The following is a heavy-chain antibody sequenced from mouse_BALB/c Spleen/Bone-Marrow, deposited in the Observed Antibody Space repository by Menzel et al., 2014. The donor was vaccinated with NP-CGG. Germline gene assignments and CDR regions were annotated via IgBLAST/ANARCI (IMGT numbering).Heavy chain of an antibody. V-gene: IGHV1-14*01. D-gene: IGHD2-3*01. J-gene: IGHJ4*01. Sequence: LVESGPELVKPGASVKMSCKASGYTFTSYIMHWVKQKPGQGLEWIGYINPYNDGTKYNEKFKGKATLTSDKSPSTAYMELSSLTSEDSAVYYCARRWLPYAMDYWGQGTSVTVSS. CDR1: GYTFTSYI. CDR3: ARRWLPYAMDY. CDR2: INPYNDGT.